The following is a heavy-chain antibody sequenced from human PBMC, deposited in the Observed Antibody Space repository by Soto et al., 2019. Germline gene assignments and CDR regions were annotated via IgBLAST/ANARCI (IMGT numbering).Heavy chain of an antibody. CDR2: IRSKAYGGTT. Sequence: LRLSCTASGFTFGDYAMSWVRQAPGKGLEWVGFIRSKAYGGTTEYAASVKGRFTISRDDSKSIAYLQMSSLKTDDTAVYYCIRDGYGDYRFEYYGMDVWGQGTTVTVSS. V-gene: IGHV3-49*04. J-gene: IGHJ6*02. D-gene: IGHD4-17*01. CDR3: IRDGYGDYRFEYYGMDV. CDR1: GFTFGDYA.